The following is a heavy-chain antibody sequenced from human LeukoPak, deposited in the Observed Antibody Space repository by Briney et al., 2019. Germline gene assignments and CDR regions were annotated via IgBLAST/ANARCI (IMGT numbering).Heavy chain of an antibody. V-gene: IGHV3-73*01. CDR2: IRSKANSYAT. CDR3: TRLYATTRIPFDY. D-gene: IGHD1-26*01. CDR1: GFTFSGSA. Sequence: HPGGSLRLSGAASGFTFSGSAMHWVRQASGKGLEWVGRIRSKANSYATAYAASVKGRFTISRDDSKSTAYLQMNSLKTEDTAVYYCTRLYATTRIPFDYWGQGTLVTVSS. J-gene: IGHJ4*02.